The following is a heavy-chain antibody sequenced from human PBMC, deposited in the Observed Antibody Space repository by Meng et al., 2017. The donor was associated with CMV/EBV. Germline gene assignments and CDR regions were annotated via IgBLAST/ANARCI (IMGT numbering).Heavy chain of an antibody. V-gene: IGHV2-70D*14. D-gene: IGHD1-1*01. CDR3: ARINELNLDY. J-gene: IGHJ4*02. Sequence: SGPTLVKPTQTLTLTCTFSGFSLSPSGMRVSWIRQPPGKALEWLARIDWDDDKFYSTSLKTRLTISKDTSKNQVVLTMTNMDPVDTATYYCARINELNLDYWGQGTLVTVSS. CDR1: GFSLSPSGMR. CDR2: IDWDDDK.